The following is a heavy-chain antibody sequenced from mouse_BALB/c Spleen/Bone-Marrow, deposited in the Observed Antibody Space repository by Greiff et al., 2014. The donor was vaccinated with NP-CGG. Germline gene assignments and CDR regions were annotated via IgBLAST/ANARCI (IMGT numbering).Heavy chain of an antibody. CDR1: GYTFTSYW. D-gene: IGHD1-1*01. CDR3: ARWNYYGSLYWYFDV. CDR2: INPSNGRT. V-gene: IGHV1S81*02. J-gene: IGHJ1*01. Sequence: VQLVESGAELVKPGASVKLSCKASGYTFTSYWMHWVRQRPGQGLEWIGEINPSNGRTNYNEKFKCKATLTVDKSSSTAYMQLSSLTSEDSAVYYCARWNYYGSLYWYFDVWGAGTTVTVSS.